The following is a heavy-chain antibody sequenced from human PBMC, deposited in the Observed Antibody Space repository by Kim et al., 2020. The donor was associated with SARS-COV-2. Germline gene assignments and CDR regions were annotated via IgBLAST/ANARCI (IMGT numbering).Heavy chain of an antibody. CDR3: ARASVVDTAMVSTFDY. J-gene: IGHJ4*02. Sequence: SETLSLTCTVSGGSISSSSYYWGWIRQPPGKGLEWIGSIYYSGSTYYNPSLKSRVTISVDTSKNQFSLKLSSVTAADTAVYYCARASVVDTAMVSTFDYWGQGTLVTVSS. CDR1: GGSISSSSYY. V-gene: IGHV4-39*01. CDR2: IYYSGST. D-gene: IGHD5-18*01.